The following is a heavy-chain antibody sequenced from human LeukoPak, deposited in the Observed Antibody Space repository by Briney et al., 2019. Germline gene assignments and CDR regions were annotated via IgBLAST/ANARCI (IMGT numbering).Heavy chain of an antibody. V-gene: IGHV3-23*01. CDR1: GFTFNNNA. CDR2: ISGSGGSA. J-gene: IGHJ4*02. CDR3: AKVAGSVSYYNGFDS. D-gene: IGHD3-10*01. Sequence: GGSLRLSCAASGFTFNNNAMSWVRQAPGKGLEWVSGISGSGGSAYYADSVKGRFTISRDISKDTLYLEMNSLRAEDTAVYYCAKVAGSVSYYNGFDSWGQGTLVTVSS.